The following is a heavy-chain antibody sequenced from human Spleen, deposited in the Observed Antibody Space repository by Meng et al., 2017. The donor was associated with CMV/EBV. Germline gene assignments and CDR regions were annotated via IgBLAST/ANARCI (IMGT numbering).Heavy chain of an antibody. CDR1: FTFSTFI. D-gene: IGHD2-8*01. J-gene: IGHJ3*02. Sequence: FTFSTFISNWVRQAPEKGLEWVSSIASDSSYIYYADSLKGRFTISRDNAKSSLYLQMNSLGAEDMAVYYCARIYCTNGVCYMGSFDIWGQGTMVTVSS. V-gene: IGHV3-21*01. CDR2: IASDSSYI. CDR3: ARIYCTNGVCYMGSFDI.